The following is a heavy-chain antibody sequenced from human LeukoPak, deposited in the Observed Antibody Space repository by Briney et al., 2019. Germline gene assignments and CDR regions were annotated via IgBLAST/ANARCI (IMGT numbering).Heavy chain of an antibody. V-gene: IGHV3-23*01. D-gene: IGHD2-21*02. Sequence: GGSLRLSCAASGFIFSDSAMGWVRQAPGKGLDWVSTISDSGGATYYVDSVKGRFTVSRDNSKNTLYLQMNTLRAEDTAVYYCAKRHERTAYYFDYWGQGTLVTVSS. CDR3: AKRHERTAYYFDY. J-gene: IGHJ4*02. CDR1: GFIFSDSA. CDR2: ISDSGGAT.